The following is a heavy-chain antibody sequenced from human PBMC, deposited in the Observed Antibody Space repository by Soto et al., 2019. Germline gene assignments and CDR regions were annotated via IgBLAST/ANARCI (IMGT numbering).Heavy chain of an antibody. V-gene: IGHV3-23*01. D-gene: IGHD3-3*01. Sequence: PGGSLRLSCAASGFTFSSYAMSWVRQAPGKGLEWVSAISGSGGSTYYADSVKGRFTISRDNSKNTLYLQMNSLRAEDTAVYYCAKGTPYDFWSGYLYFDYWGQGTLVTVSS. CDR3: AKGTPYDFWSGYLYFDY. CDR1: GFTFSSYA. J-gene: IGHJ4*02. CDR2: ISGSGGST.